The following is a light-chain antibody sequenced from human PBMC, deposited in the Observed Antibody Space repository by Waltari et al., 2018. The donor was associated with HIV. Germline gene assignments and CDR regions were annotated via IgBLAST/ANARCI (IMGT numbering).Light chain of an antibody. J-gene: IGLJ1*01. CDR3: CLYAGRNNYDV. Sequence: QSALTQDASVSGSPGQSITISCTGNNIDTVNSSLVSWYHTSLGRAPKRMTFEVTKRSARGAPRGSGSESGNTPSLTITGQLVEDDADCYCCLYAGRNNYDVFGSGTTVTVL. CDR1: NIDTVNSSL. CDR2: EVT. V-gene: IGLV2-23*02.